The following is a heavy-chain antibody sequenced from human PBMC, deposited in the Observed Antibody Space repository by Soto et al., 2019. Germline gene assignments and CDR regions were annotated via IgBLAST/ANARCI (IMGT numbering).Heavy chain of an antibody. Sequence: QVQLQESGPGLVKSSETLSLTCTVSGGSITDYYWSWIRLPPGKGLEGVGYSHHGWGSDYNPSLRSRVTMSLDTSKKQLSLKLTSVTSADTAVYYCARHGFGALHGLVDVWGQGTTVIVSS. CDR3: ARHGFGALHGLVDV. J-gene: IGHJ6*02. D-gene: IGHD3-10*01. V-gene: IGHV4-59*08. CDR1: GGSITDYY. CDR2: SHHGWGS.